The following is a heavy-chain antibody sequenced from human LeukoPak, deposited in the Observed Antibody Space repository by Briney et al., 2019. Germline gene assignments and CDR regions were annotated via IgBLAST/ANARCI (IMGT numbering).Heavy chain of an antibody. J-gene: IGHJ4*02. CDR3: AKGGHYGSGTPYYFDY. CDR2: ISTSDGST. CDR1: GFTFSSYA. D-gene: IGHD3-10*01. V-gene: IGHV3-23*01. Sequence: GGSLRLSCAASGFTFSSYAMSWVRQAPGKGLEWVSGISTSDGSTYYTDSVKGRFTISRDNSKNTLYLQMNSLRAEDTAVYYCAKGGHYGSGTPYYFDYWGQGTLVTVSS.